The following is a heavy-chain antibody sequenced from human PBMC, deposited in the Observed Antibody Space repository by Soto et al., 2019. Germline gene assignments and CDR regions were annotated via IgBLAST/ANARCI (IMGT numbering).Heavy chain of an antibody. CDR3: ARDRVLLWFGEFSGANWFDP. CDR1: GYTFTRSG. D-gene: IGHD3-10*01. CDR2: IGSYNGDT. Sequence: ASVKVSCKASGYTFTRSGISWVRQAPGQGPEWMGWIGSYNGDTNYAQTFQGRVTMTTDTSTSTAYMELRSLRSDDTAVYYCARDRVLLWFGEFSGANWFDPWGQGTLVTVSS. V-gene: IGHV1-18*01. J-gene: IGHJ5*02.